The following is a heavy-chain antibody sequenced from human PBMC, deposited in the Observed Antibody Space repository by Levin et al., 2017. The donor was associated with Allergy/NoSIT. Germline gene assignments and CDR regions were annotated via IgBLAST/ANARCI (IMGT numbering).Heavy chain of an antibody. J-gene: IGHJ4*02. V-gene: IGHV3-30*18. CDR2: ISYDESDK. CDR1: GFSFRSFG. D-gene: IGHD6-13*01. CDR3: AKDVVFGTSSWSLDF. Sequence: GESLKISCAASGFSFRSFGMHWVRQAPGKGLEWVAVISYDESDKFYADSVKGRFTISRDNTKNTLYLQMNSLRSEDAAVYYCAKDVVFGTSSWSLDFWGQGTRVTVSP.